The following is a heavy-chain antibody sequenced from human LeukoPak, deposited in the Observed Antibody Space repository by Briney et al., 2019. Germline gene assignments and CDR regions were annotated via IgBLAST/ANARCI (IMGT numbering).Heavy chain of an antibody. V-gene: IGHV3-33*01. Sequence: GGSLRLSCAASGFTFSSYGMHWVRQAPGKGLEWVAVIWYDGSNKYYADSVKGRFTISRDNSKNTLYLQINSLRAEDTAVYYCARDGRGFLDYWGQGTLVTVSS. D-gene: IGHD5-12*01. J-gene: IGHJ4*02. CDR3: ARDGRGFLDY. CDR1: GFTFSSYG. CDR2: IWYDGSNK.